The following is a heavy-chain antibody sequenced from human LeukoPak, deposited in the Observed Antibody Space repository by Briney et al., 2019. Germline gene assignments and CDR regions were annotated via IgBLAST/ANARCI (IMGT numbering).Heavy chain of an antibody. Sequence: SETLSLTCTVSGGSISSYYWSWIRQPPGKGLEWIGYIYYSGSTNYNPSLKSRVTISVDTSKNQFSLKLSSVTAADTAVYYWASVIAVAGTGADAFDIWGQGTMVTVSS. D-gene: IGHD6-19*01. J-gene: IGHJ3*02. CDR2: IYYSGST. CDR1: GGSISSYY. V-gene: IGHV4-59*01. CDR3: ASVIAVAGTGADAFDI.